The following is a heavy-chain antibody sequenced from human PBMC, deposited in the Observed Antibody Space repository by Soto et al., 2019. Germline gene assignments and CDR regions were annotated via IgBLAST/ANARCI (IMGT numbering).Heavy chain of an antibody. Sequence: GGSLRLSCAASGLTFSTSAMSWVRQAPGKGLEWVSLISASGRSTDYADSVKGRFTISRDNSKSTVYLQMNSLRADDTAVYYCAKDPPSAKLQPAYCMDVWGQGTTVTVSS. J-gene: IGHJ6*02. V-gene: IGHV3-23*01. CDR1: GLTFSTSA. D-gene: IGHD2-15*01. CDR2: ISASGRST. CDR3: AKDPPSAKLQPAYCMDV.